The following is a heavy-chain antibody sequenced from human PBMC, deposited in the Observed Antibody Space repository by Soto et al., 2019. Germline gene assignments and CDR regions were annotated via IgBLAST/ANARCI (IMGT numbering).Heavy chain of an antibody. CDR2: IYYSGIT. Sequence: PSETLSLTCTVSGVSISNSSYYWGWIRRPPGKGLEWIGTIYYSGITYYNPSLKNRVTISVDTSKNQFSLKLTSVTAADTAVYYCARHGSNWGQGTLVTVSS. J-gene: IGHJ4*02. V-gene: IGHV4-39*01. CDR1: GVSISNSSYY. CDR3: ARHGSN.